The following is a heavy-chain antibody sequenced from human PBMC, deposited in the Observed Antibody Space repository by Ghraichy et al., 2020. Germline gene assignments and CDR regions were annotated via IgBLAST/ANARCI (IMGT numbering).Heavy chain of an antibody. J-gene: IGHJ6*02. Sequence: SETLSLTCAVYGGSFSGYYWSWIRQPPGKGLEWIGEINHSGSTNYNPSLKSRVTISVDTSKNQFSLKLSSVTAADTAVYYCALPDCSSTSCYTRPARVDDYYYYGMDVWGQGTTVTVSS. CDR2: INHSGST. CDR3: ALPDCSSTSCYTRPARVDDYYYYGMDV. D-gene: IGHD2-2*02. V-gene: IGHV4-34*01. CDR1: GGSFSGYY.